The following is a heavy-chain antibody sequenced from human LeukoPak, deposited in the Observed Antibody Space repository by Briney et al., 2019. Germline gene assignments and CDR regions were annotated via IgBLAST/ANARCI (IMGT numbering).Heavy chain of an antibody. V-gene: IGHV3-30*18. CDR1: GFTFSSYG. Sequence: GGSLRLSCAASGFTFSSYGMHWVRQAPGKGLEWVAVISYDGSNKYYADSVKGRFTISRDNSKNTLYLQMNSLRAEDTAVYYCAKDDSSGYYSQYFDYWGQGTLVTVSS. J-gene: IGHJ4*02. CDR3: AKDDSSGYYSQYFDY. CDR2: ISYDGSNK. D-gene: IGHD3-22*01.